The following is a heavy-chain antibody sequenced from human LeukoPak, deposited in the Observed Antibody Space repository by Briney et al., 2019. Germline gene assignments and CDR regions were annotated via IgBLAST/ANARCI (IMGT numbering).Heavy chain of an antibody. CDR1: GGSISSGSYY. CDR2: IYTSGST. Sequence: SQTLSLTCTVSGGSISSGSYYWSWIRQPAGKGLEWIGRIYTSGSTNYNPSLKSRVTISVDTSKNQFSLKLSSVTAADTAVYYYARVSYGDSYYFDYWGQGTLVTVSS. V-gene: IGHV4-61*02. D-gene: IGHD4-17*01. CDR3: ARVSYGDSYYFDY. J-gene: IGHJ4*02.